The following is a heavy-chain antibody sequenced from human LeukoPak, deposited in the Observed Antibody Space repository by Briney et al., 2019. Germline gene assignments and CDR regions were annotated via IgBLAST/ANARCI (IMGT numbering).Heavy chain of an antibody. Sequence: GASVKVSCKASVYTFTGYYMHWVRQAPGQGLEWMGWINPNSGGTNYAQKFQGRVTMTRDTSISTAYMELSRLRSDDTAVYYCAREIEDYGDYLIDYWGQGTLVTVSS. V-gene: IGHV1-2*02. D-gene: IGHD4-17*01. J-gene: IGHJ4*02. CDR1: VYTFTGYY. CDR2: INPNSGGT. CDR3: AREIEDYGDYLIDY.